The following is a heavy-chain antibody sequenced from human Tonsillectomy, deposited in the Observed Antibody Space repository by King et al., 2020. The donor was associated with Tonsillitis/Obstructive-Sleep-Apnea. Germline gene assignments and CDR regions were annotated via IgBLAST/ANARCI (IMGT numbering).Heavy chain of an antibody. J-gene: IGHJ4*02. CDR3: AKGSGGNYYTGGDYFDY. CDR2: ISYDGNNK. D-gene: IGHD1-26*01. Sequence: QVQLVESGGGVVQPGRSLRLSCAASGFTFSNYGMHWVRQAPGKGLEWVAVISYDGNNKYYADSVKGRFTISRDNSKNTLYLQMNSLRAEDTAVYYCAKGSGGNYYTGGDYFDYWGQGTLVTVSS. CDR1: GFTFSNYG. V-gene: IGHV3-30*18.